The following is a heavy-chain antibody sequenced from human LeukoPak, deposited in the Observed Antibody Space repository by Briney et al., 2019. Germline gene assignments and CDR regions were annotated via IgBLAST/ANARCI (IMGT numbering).Heavy chain of an antibody. CDR2: ISGSGDNT. CDR1: GFTFSGFA. V-gene: IGHV3-23*01. CDR3: AKSYSSGYYYPFDY. J-gene: IGHJ4*02. D-gene: IGHD3-22*01. Sequence: GGSLRLSCAASGFTFSGFAMSWARRTPGKGLEWVSGISGSGDNTLYADSVKGRFTISRDNSKNTLYLQMNSLRAEDTAVYYCAKSYSSGYYYPFDYWGQGTLVTVSS.